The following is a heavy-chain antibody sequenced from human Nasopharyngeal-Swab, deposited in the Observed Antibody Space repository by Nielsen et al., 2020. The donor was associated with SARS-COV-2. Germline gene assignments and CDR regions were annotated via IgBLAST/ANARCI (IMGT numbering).Heavy chain of an antibody. J-gene: IGHJ4*02. CDR2: IWYDGSNK. V-gene: IGHV3-33*06. Sequence: GGSLRLSCAASGFTFSSYGMHWVRQAPGKGLEWVAVIWYDGSNKYYADSVKGRFTISRDNSKNTLYLQMNSLRAEDTAVYYCAKKYGTRGWYVGLDYWGQGTQVTVSS. CDR3: AKKYGTRGWYVGLDY. D-gene: IGHD6-19*01. CDR1: GFTFSSYG.